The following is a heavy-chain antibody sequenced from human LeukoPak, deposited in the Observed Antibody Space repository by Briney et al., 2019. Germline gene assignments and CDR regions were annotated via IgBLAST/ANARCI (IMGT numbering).Heavy chain of an antibody. CDR2: IKHDGSET. J-gene: IGHJ4*02. V-gene: IGHV3-7*05. CDR3: ARGTLYHRY. CDR1: GFTFSSFW. Sequence: GGSLRLSCAASGFTFSSFWMSWVRQAPGKGLEWVANIKHDGSETDYVDSVKGRFTISRDNAKNSLYLQMNSLSAEDTAVYYCARGTLYHRYWGQGTLVTVSS. D-gene: IGHD3-16*02.